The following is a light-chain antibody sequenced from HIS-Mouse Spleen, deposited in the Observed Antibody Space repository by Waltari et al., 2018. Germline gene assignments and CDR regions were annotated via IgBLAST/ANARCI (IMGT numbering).Light chain of an antibody. CDR1: ALPKKY. CDR3: YSTDSSGNHRV. CDR2: EDS. J-gene: IGLJ2*01. Sequence: SYELTQPPSVSVSPGQTARITCSGAALPKKYAYWYQQKSGQSPVLVIYEDSKRPSGIPGGFSGSSSGTMATLTISGAQVEDEADYYCYSTDSSGNHRVFGGGTKLTVL. V-gene: IGLV3-10*01.